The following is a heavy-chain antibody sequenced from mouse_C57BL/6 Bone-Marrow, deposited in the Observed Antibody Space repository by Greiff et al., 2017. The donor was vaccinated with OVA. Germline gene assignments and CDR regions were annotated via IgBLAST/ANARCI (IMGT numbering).Heavy chain of an antibody. CDR1: GYTFTSYG. Sequence: VQLQQSGAELARPGASVKLSCKASGYTFTSYGISWVKQRTGQGLEWIGEIYPRSGNTYYNEKFKGKATLTADKSSSTAYMELRSLTAEDSAVFFCARDDYYGSSPFAYWGQGTLGTVSA. J-gene: IGHJ3*01. CDR2: IYPRSGNT. CDR3: ARDDYYGSSPFAY. V-gene: IGHV1-81*01. D-gene: IGHD1-1*01.